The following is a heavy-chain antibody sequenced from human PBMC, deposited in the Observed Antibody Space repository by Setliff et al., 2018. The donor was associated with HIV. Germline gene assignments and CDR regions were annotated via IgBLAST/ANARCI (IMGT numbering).Heavy chain of an antibody. J-gene: IGHJ4*02. CDR3: GRAPDY. Sequence: SETLSLTCLQESLRDPISSGSYYWGWIRQPPGKGLEWIGSMYYSGTTYYNPSLKSRVTISVDTSKTQFSLKLNSVTAADTAVYYCGRAPDYWGQGTLVTVSS. V-gene: IGHV4-39*01. CDR1: DPISSGSYY. CDR2: MYYSGTT.